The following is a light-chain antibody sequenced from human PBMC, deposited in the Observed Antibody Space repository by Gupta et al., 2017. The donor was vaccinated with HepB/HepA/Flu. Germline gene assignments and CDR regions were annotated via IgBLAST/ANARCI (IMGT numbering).Light chain of an antibody. CDR2: KAS. CDR1: QSISSW. Sequence: DIQMTQSPSTLSASVGDRVTITCRASQSISSWLAWYQQKPGKAPKLLIYKASSLESGVRSRLSGSGPATEFTRTNSSVKAEDFGTHYGQPYKTFGQGTKLEIK. V-gene: IGKV1-5*03. J-gene: IGKJ1*01. CDR3: QPYKT.